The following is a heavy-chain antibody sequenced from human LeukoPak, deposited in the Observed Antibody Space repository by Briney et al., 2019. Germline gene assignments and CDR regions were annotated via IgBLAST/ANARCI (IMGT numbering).Heavy chain of an antibody. Sequence: PGGSLRLSCAASGFTFSSYWMHWVRQAPGKGLVWVSRINSDGSSTSYADSVKGRFTISRDNAKNTLYLQMDSLRAEDTAVYYCARAGYYYDSSDAFDIWGQGTMVTVSS. CDR3: ARAGYYYDSSDAFDI. V-gene: IGHV3-74*01. J-gene: IGHJ3*02. CDR1: GFTFSSYW. CDR2: INSDGSST. D-gene: IGHD3-22*01.